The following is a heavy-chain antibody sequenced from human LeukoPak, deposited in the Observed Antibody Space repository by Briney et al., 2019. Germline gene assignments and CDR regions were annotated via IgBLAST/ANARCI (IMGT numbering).Heavy chain of an antibody. D-gene: IGHD3-10*01. CDR3: AREYGSGSYDY. J-gene: IGHJ4*02. V-gene: IGHV3-74*01. CDR1: GFTFSRHW. Sequence: GGSLRLSCAASGFTFSRHWMHWVRQARGKGLVWVSRINSDGSSTSYADSVKGRFTISTDNAKNTLYLQMNSLRAEDTAVYYCAREYGSGSYDYWGQGTLVTVSS. CDR2: INSDGSST.